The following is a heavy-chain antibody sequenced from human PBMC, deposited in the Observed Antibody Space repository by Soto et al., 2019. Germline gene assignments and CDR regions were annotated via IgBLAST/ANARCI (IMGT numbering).Heavy chain of an antibody. V-gene: IGHV1-18*01. Sequence: ASVKVSCKASGYTFTSYGISCVRQAPGQGLEWIGWISAYKGNTNYAQKLQGRVTITTDTSTSRACMWRSSLRSEDTAVCYCARDSGLGSYYHYWGQGTLVTVS. J-gene: IGHJ4*02. CDR3: ARDSGLGSYYHY. CDR1: GYTFTSYG. CDR2: ISAYKGNT. D-gene: IGHD3-10*01.